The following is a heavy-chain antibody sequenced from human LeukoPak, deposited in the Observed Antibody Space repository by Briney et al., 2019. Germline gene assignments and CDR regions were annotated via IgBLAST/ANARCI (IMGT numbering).Heavy chain of an antibody. CDR2: ITHSGST. D-gene: IGHD6-13*01. J-gene: IGHJ4*02. V-gene: IGHV4-34*01. CDR1: AGSFSGYY. Sequence: SETLSLTCGVYAGSFSGYYWTWIRQSPGKGLEWIGKITHSGSTKYNPSLKSRVTISVDTSKNQFSLKLSSVTAADTAVYYCAAAAGDYWGQGTLVTVSS. CDR3: AAAAGDY.